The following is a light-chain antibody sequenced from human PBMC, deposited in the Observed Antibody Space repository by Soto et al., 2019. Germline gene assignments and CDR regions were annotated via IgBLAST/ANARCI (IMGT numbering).Light chain of an antibody. J-gene: IGKJ2*01. CDR2: GAS. CDR1: QSVSNNY. V-gene: IGKV3-20*01. CDR3: QQYGDSPPPYT. Sequence: DIVLTQSPGTLSLSPGERATLSCRASQSVSNNYLAWYQQKPGRAPRILIYGASSRATGIPDRFSGIGSGTDFTLTINRLEPEDFAVYYCQQYGDSPPPYTFGQGTKLEIK.